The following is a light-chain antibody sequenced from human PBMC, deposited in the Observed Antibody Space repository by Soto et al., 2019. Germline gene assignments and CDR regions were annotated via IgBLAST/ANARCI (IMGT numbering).Light chain of an antibody. V-gene: IGKV3-20*01. CDR3: QQYGGSPPFT. CDR2: GAS. J-gene: IGKJ3*01. Sequence: EIVLTQSPGTLSLSPGERATLSCRASQSVSSSYLAWYQQKPGQAPRLLISGASSRAAGIPDRFSGSGSGTDVTPTISRLEPEDFAVYYCQQYGGSPPFTFGPGTKVDIK. CDR1: QSVSSSY.